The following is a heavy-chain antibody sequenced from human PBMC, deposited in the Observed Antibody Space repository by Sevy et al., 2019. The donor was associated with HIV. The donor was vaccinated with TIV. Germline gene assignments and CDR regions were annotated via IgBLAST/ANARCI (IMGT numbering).Heavy chain of an antibody. Sequence: GGSLRLSCAASGFTFSDYYMSWIRQAPGKGLEWVSYISSSGSTLYYADSVKGRFTISRDNAKNSLYLQMNSLRAEDTAVYYCAGDNSGYDKFDYWGQGTLVTVSS. CDR2: ISSSGSTL. CDR3: AGDNSGYDKFDY. CDR1: GFTFSDYY. D-gene: IGHD5-12*01. J-gene: IGHJ4*02. V-gene: IGHV3-11*01.